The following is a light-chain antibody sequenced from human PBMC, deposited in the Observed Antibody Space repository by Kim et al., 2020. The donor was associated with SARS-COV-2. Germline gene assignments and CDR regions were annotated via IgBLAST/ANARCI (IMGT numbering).Light chain of an antibody. V-gene: IGKV1-39*01. CDR1: QSISSF. CDR2: ATS. J-gene: IGKJ4*01. CDR3: QQSYSTPLT. Sequence: DIQMTQTPSSLAASVGDRVTITCRASQSISSFLNWYQQRPGKAPKLLISATSSLQSGVPSRFNGSGSGADFTLTITNLQPEDFATFYCQQSYSTPLTFGGGTKVDIK.